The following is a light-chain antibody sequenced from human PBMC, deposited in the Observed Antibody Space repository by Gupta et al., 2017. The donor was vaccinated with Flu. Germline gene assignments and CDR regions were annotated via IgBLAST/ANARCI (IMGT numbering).Light chain of an antibody. CDR1: RSNIGNNY. J-gene: IGLJ3*02. CDR2: ENN. V-gene: IGLV1-51*02. CDR3: GTWDSSLSVGV. Sequence: QSVLAQPPSVSAAPGQEVTISCSGSRSNIGNNYVSWYQQLPGTAPRLLIYENNKRPSGIPDRFSGSKSGTSATLGITGLQTGDEADYYCGTWDSSLSVGVFGGGTKLTVL.